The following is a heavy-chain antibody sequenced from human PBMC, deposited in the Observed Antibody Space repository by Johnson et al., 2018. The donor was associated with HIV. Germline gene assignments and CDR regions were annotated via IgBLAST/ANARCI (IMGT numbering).Heavy chain of an antibody. CDR3: ARLGIAAARGAFDI. Sequence: QVLLVESGGGVVQPGRSLRLSCAASGFTFSSYAMHWVRQAPGKGLEWVAVISYDGSNEYYADSVKGRFTISRDNSKNTLYLQMNSLRAEDTAVYYCARLGIAAARGAFDIWGQGTMVTVSS. J-gene: IGHJ3*02. CDR2: ISYDGSNE. D-gene: IGHD6-13*01. CDR1: GFTFSSYA. V-gene: IGHV3-30*04.